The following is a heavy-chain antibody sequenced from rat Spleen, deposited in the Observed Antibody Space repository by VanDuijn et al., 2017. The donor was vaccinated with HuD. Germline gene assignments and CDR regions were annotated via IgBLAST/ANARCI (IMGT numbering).Heavy chain of an antibody. CDR1: GFTFSKYG. Sequence: EVQLVESGGGLVQPGSSLKLSCAASGFTFSKYGMAWVRQAPTKDLEWVASISSGAGNTYYRDSVKGRFPISRDNAKNTLYLQMDSLRSEDTATYYCARTTTGRFAYWGQGTLVTVSS. D-gene: IGHD1-11*01. J-gene: IGHJ3*01. V-gene: IGHV5S13*01. CDR3: ARTTTGRFAY. CDR2: ISSGAGNT.